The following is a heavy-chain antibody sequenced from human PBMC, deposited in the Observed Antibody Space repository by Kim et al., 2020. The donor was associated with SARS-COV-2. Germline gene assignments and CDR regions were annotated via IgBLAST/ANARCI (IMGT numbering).Heavy chain of an antibody. CDR3: AREPGSGSYTLDY. D-gene: IGHD1-26*01. V-gene: IGHV3-21*01. Sequence: AESVKGRFTISRDNAKNSLYLQMNSLRAEDTAVYYCAREPGSGSYTLDYWGQGTLVTVSS. J-gene: IGHJ4*02.